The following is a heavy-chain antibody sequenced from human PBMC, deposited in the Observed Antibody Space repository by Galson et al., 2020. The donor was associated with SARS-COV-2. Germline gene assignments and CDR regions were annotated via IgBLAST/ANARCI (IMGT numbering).Heavy chain of an antibody. CDR1: GGSISSYY. J-gene: IGHJ4*02. Sequence: SETLSLTCTVSGGSISSYYWSWIRQPPGKGLEWIGYIYYSGSTNYNPSLKSRVTISVDTSKNQFSLKLSSVTAADTAVYYCARVVYDYVWGSYRPGYFDYWGQGTLVTVSS. V-gene: IGHV4-59*01. CDR3: ARVVYDYVWGSYRPGYFDY. D-gene: IGHD3-16*02. CDR2: IYYSGST.